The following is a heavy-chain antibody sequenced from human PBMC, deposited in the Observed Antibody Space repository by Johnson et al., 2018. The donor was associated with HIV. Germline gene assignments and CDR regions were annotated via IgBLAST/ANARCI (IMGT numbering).Heavy chain of an antibody. J-gene: IGHJ3*02. Sequence: VQLVESGGGLVKPGGSLRLSCAASGFTFSSYDMHWVRQATGKGLEWVSAIGTAGDTYYADSVKGRFTITRDNSKNTLYLQMNSLRAEDTAVYYCAREDYGCKLGAFDIWGQGTMVTVSS. CDR2: IGTAGDT. CDR1: GFTFSSYD. CDR3: AREDYGCKLGAFDI. V-gene: IGHV3-13*01. D-gene: IGHD4-23*01.